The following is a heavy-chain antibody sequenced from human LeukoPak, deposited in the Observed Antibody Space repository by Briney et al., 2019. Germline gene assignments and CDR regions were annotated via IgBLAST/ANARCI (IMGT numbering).Heavy chain of an antibody. CDR3: ARYFYDSSGYPYYFDY. J-gene: IGHJ4*02. CDR2: IYSGGST. CDR1: GFTVSSNY. Sequence: GGSLRLSCAASGFTVSSNYMSWVRQAPGKGLEWVSVIYSGGSTYYADSVKGRFTISRDNSKNTLYLQMNSLRAEDTAVYYCARYFYDSSGYPYYFDYWGQGTPVTVSS. D-gene: IGHD3-22*01. V-gene: IGHV3-53*01.